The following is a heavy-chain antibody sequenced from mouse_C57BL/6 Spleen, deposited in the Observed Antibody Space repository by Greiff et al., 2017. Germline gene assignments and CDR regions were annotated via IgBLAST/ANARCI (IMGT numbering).Heavy chain of an antibody. CDR2: IYPGSGST. J-gene: IGHJ2*01. CDR1: GYTFTSYW. V-gene: IGHV1-55*01. D-gene: IGHD1-1*01. CDR3: ARDHDGSSPDYFDY. Sequence: VQLQQPGAELVKPGASVKMSCKASGYTFTSYWITWVKQRPGQGLEWIGDIYPGSGSTNYNEQFKSKATLTVDTSSSTAYMQLSSLTSEDSAVYYCARDHDGSSPDYFDYWGQGTTLTVSS.